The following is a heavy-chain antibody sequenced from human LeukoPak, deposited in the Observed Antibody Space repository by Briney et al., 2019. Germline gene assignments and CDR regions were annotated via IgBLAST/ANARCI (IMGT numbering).Heavy chain of an antibody. J-gene: IGHJ4*02. CDR3: ARILDSGWGELGY. Sequence: GGSLRLSCAGSGFSFSSYGMHWVRQAPGKGLEWMAFIRSDGSNKYYADSVKGRFTISRDNSKNTLYLQMNSLRAEDTAVYYFARILDSGWGELGYWGQGTLVTVSS. CDR2: IRSDGSNK. D-gene: IGHD6-19*01. CDR1: GFSFSSYG. V-gene: IGHV3-30*02.